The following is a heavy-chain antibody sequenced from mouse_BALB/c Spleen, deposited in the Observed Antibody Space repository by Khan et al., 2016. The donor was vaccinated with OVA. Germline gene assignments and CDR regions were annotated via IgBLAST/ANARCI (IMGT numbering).Heavy chain of an antibody. Sequence: VQLKESGPGLVKPSQSLSLTCTVTGYSITSEYTWNWIRQFPGNKLEWMGFISYSGNTRYNPSLKSRISLTRDKSKNQFFLQLNSVTSEDTATYYCARKDYYDYDPFPYWGQGTLVTVSA. CDR1: GYSITSEYT. V-gene: IGHV3-2*02. D-gene: IGHD2-4*01. CDR2: ISYSGNT. J-gene: IGHJ3*01. CDR3: ARKDYYDYDPFPY.